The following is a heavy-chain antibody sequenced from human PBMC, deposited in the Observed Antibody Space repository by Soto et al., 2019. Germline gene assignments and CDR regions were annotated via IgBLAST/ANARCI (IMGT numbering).Heavy chain of an antibody. CDR1: GGTFSSYA. CDR2: IIPIFGTA. V-gene: IGHV1-69*13. Sequence: SVKVSCKASGGTFSSYAISWVRQAPGQGLEWMGGIIPIFGTANYAQKFQGRVTITADESTSTAYMELSSLRSEDTAVYYCARVEIVDDYVWGSYRSYYFDYWGQRTLVTVSS. J-gene: IGHJ4*02. CDR3: ARVEIVDDYVWGSYRSYYFDY. D-gene: IGHD3-16*02.